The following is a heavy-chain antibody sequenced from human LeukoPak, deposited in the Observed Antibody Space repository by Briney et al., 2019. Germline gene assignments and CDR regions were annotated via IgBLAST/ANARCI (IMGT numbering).Heavy chain of an antibody. Sequence: GGSLRLSCAASGYTFSSYAMSWVRQAPGKGLEWVSAISGSGGSTYYADSVKGRFTISRDHSKNTLYLQMNSLRAEDTAVYYCAKVAYYDFWSGYDYYYGMDVWGQGTTVTVSS. D-gene: IGHD3-3*01. J-gene: IGHJ6*02. CDR1: GYTFSSYA. CDR3: AKVAYYDFWSGYDYYYGMDV. CDR2: ISGSGGST. V-gene: IGHV3-23*01.